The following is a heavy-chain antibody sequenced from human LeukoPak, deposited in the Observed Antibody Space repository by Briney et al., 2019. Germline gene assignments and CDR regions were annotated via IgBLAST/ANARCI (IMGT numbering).Heavy chain of an antibody. D-gene: IGHD2/OR15-2a*01. CDR2: ISDIGSI. Sequence: PSETLSLTCIVSVGSISRYYWSWIRQPPGKGLEWIAYISDIGSINYNPSLKSRVTISLDTSKNQFSLKLSSVTAADTAVYYCAGHHPRNTVDFWGQGTLVTVSS. J-gene: IGHJ4*02. V-gene: IGHV4-59*08. CDR3: AGHHPRNTVDF. CDR1: VGSISRYY.